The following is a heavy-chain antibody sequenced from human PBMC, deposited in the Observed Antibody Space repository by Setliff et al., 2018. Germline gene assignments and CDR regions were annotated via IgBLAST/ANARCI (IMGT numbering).Heavy chain of an antibody. J-gene: IGHJ4*02. Sequence: GGSLRLSCAASGYTSSSYAMTWVRQAPGKGLEWVSIISASGDTTYYADSVKGRFTISRDNSKNTLYLQMNSLRAEDTAVYYCARDAEYDYVWGSYRSYFDYWGQGTLVTVSS. CDR1: GYTSSSYA. V-gene: IGHV3-23*01. D-gene: IGHD3-16*02. CDR2: ISASGDTT. CDR3: ARDAEYDYVWGSYRSYFDY.